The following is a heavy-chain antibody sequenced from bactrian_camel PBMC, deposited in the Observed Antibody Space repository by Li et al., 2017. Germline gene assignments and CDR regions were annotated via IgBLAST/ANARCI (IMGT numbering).Heavy chain of an antibody. J-gene: IGHJ4*01. V-gene: IGHV3S60*01. D-gene: IGHD2*01. CDR2: VRKDGTP. Sequence: HVQLVESGGGEVQAGGSLKLSCAGSAYILEDCGMVWYRQTKGKEEKLVSVRKDGTPVYEDTVKGRFTLSHDRSKNTLFLQMNNLQPEDTAIYYCAAGSGFQCYTGGKLSARPYPYWGQGTQVTVS. CDR1: AYILEDCG. CDR3: AAGSGFQCYTGGKLSARPYPY.